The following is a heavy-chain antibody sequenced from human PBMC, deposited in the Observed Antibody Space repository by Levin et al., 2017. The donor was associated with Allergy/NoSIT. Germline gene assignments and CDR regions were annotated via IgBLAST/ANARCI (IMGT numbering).Heavy chain of an antibody. Sequence: GESLKISCAASGFTFSDHYMDWVRQAPGKGLEWVGRTRNKANSYTTEYAASVKGRFTISRDDSKNSLYLQMNSLKTEDTAVYYCARSSGYGGSFDAFDIWGQGTMVTVSS. CDR2: TRNKANSYTT. CDR1: GFTFSDHY. CDR3: ARSSGYGGSFDAFDI. J-gene: IGHJ3*02. V-gene: IGHV3-72*01. D-gene: IGHD2-15*01.